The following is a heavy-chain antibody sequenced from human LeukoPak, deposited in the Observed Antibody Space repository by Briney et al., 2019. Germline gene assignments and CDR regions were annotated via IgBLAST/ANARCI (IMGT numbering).Heavy chain of an antibody. D-gene: IGHD1-1*01. CDR1: GGSISSGSYY. J-gene: IGHJ4*02. CDR3: ARHDWKY. Sequence: SETLSLTCTVSGGSISSGSYYWSWIRQPAGKGLEWIGRIYTSGSTNYNPSLKSRVTISVDTSKNQFSLKLSSVTAADTAVYYCARHDWKYWGQGFLVTVSS. V-gene: IGHV4-61*02. CDR2: IYTSGST.